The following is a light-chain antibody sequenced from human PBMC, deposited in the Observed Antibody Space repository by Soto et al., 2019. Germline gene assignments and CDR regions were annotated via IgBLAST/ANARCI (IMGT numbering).Light chain of an antibody. Sequence: DIQMTQSPASLSASVGDRVTITCRASQGISNYLAWYQQKPGKVPKLLIYAASTLPSGIPSRFSGSGSGTVFTLTITRLPHDDVANYYCQKYSSVITFGQGTRLEIK. CDR1: QGISNY. CDR2: AAS. J-gene: IGKJ5*01. CDR3: QKYSSVIT. V-gene: IGKV1-27*01.